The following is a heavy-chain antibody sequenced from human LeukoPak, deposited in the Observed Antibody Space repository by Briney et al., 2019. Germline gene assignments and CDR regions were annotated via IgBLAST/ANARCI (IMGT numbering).Heavy chain of an antibody. CDR2: IIMSSSYI. V-gene: IGHV3-21*04. CDR3: AKAGRLWVSVHWGDC. D-gene: IGHD7-27*01. J-gene: IGHJ4*02. CDR1: GFTFSSYS. Sequence: GGSLRLSCAAAGFTFSSYSINWVRQAAGKVREWVSSIIMSSSYIYYADSVKGRFTVSRDNSKNTLFLQMNSLRAEDTVVYYCAKAGRLWVSVHWGDCWGRGTLVTVSS.